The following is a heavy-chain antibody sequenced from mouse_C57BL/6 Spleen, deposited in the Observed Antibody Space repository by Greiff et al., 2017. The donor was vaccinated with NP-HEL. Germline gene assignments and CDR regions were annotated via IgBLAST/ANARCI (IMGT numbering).Heavy chain of an antibody. D-gene: IGHD1-1*01. Sequence: EVKLVESGGGLVKPGGSLKLSCAASGFTFSDYGMHWVRQAPEKGLEWVAYISSGSSTIYYADTVKGRVTISRDNAKNTLFLQMTSLRSEDTAMYYCARRTTVVATGAMDYWGQGTSVTVSS. CDR2: ISSGSSTI. CDR3: ARRTTVVATGAMDY. CDR1: GFTFSDYG. J-gene: IGHJ4*01. V-gene: IGHV5-17*01.